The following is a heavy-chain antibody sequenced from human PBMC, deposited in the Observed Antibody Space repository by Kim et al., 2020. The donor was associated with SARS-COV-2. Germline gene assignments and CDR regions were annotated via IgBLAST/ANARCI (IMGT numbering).Heavy chain of an antibody. CDR2: VYYTGST. Sequence: SETLSLTCTVSGASISSSGYYWGWIRQPPGKGLEWIGSVYYTGSTYYNPSLKSRVTISVDTSKNQFSLKLSSVTAADTAVYYCARRFRGISVGYLGLFQFVYWGQGTPVTVSS. V-gene: IGHV4-39*01. J-gene: IGHJ4*02. CDR1: GASISSSGYY. D-gene: IGHD1-1*01. CDR3: ARRFRGISVGYLGLFQFVY.